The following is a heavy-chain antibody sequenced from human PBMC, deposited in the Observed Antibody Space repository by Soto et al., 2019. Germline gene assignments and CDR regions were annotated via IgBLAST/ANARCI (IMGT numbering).Heavy chain of an antibody. CDR1: GFTFSDYY. D-gene: IGHD3-22*01. CDR2: ISSSGNSI. CDR3: ARDSSDSSGFFGDYYGMDV. V-gene: IGHV3-11*01. Sequence: QVQLVESGGGLVKPGGSLRLSCAASGFTFSDYYMIWIRQAPGKGLEWVSYISSSGNSIYYADSVKGRFTISRDSAKKSLYLQMHSLRAEDTAVYYCARDSSDSSGFFGDYYGMDVWGQGTTVTVSS. J-gene: IGHJ6*01.